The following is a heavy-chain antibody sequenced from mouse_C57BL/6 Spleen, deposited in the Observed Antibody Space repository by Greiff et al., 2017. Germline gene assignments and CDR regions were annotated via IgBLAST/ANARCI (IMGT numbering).Heavy chain of an antibody. Sequence: QVQLQQSGPELVKPGASVKISCKASGYAFSSSWMNWVKQRPGKGLEWIGRIYPGDGDTNYNGKFKGKATLTADKSSSTAYMQLSSLTSEDSAVYFCAGNGGFDYWGQGTTLTVSS. CDR2: IYPGDGDT. D-gene: IGHD2-1*01. CDR3: AGNGGFDY. V-gene: IGHV1-82*01. CDR1: GYAFSSSW. J-gene: IGHJ2*01.